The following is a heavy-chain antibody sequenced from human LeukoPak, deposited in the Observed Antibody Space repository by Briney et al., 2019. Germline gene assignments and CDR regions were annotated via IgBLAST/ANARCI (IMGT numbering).Heavy chain of an antibody. CDR2: IWYDGSNK. CDR1: GFTFSSYG. Sequence: PGGSLRLSCAASGFTFSSYGMHWVRQAPGKGLEWVAVIWYDGSNKYYADSVKGRFTISRDNSKNTLYLQMNSLRAEDTAVYYCARTNDDDYGDYGVDYWGQGTLVTVSS. V-gene: IGHV3-33*01. CDR3: ARTNDDDYGDYGVDY. J-gene: IGHJ4*02. D-gene: IGHD4-17*01.